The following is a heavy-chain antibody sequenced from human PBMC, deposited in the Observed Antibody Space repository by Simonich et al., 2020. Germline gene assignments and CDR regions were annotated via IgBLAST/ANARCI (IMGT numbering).Heavy chain of an antibody. J-gene: IGHJ3*02. Sequence: QVQLQQWGAGLLKPSETLSLTCAVYGGSFSGYYWSWIRQPPGKGLGRIGKNNHIGSTHYNPSLKSRVTISVDTSKNQFSLKLSSVTAADTAVYYCASPSGSYAGGHAFDIWGQGTMVTVSS. CDR3: ASPSGSYAGGHAFDI. CDR1: GGSFSGYY. D-gene: IGHD1-26*01. V-gene: IGHV4-34*01. CDR2: NNHIGST.